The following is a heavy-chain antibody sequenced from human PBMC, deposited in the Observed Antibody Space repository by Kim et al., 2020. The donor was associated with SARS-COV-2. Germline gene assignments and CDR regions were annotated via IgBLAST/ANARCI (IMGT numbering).Heavy chain of an antibody. CDR3: ARGQIWSGYYGSGPYRSNRHFDY. D-gene: IGHD3-10*01. J-gene: IGHJ4*02. CDR1: GGSFSGYY. Sequence: SETLSLTCAVYGGSFSGYYWSWIRQPPGKGLEWIGEINHSGSTNYNPSLKSRVTISVDTSKNQFSLKLSSVTAADTAVYYCARGQIWSGYYGSGPYRSNRHFDYWGQGTLVTVSS. CDR2: INHSGST. V-gene: IGHV4-34*01.